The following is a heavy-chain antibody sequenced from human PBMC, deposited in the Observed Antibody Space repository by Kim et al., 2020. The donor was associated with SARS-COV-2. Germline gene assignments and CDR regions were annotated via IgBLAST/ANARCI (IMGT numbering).Heavy chain of an antibody. CDR2: IYYSGNT. Sequence: SETLSLTCTVSGGSMSSYFWSWIRQPPGKGLEWIGYIYYSGNTNYNPSLKSRLTISVDTSKNQFSLTLSSVTAADTAVYYCAAGRLAAAGYYYYGTDVWGQRTTVTISS. J-gene: IGHJ6*02. CDR3: AAGRLAAAGYYYYGTDV. V-gene: IGHV4-59*01. D-gene: IGHD6-13*01. CDR1: GGSMSSYF.